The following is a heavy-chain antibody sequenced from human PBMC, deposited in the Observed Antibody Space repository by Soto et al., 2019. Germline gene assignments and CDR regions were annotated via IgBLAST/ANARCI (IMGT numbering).Heavy chain of an antibody. CDR2: IYPGDSDT. Sequence: GEYLKISCKGSRYSFTSYWIGWVRQMPGKGLEWMGIIYPGDSDTRYSPSFQGQVTISADKSISTAYLQWSSLKASDTAMYYCARQDSSRWSFLRSDYYYGMDCWGKGTTVIFSS. V-gene: IGHV5-51*01. CDR3: ARQDSSRWSFLRSDYYYGMDC. CDR1: RYSFTSYW. D-gene: IGHD6-13*01. J-gene: IGHJ6*04.